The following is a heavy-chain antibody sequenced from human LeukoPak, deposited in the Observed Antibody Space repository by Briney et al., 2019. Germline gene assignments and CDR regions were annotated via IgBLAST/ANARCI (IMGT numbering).Heavy chain of an antibody. CDR2: ISGSGGST. D-gene: IGHD2-21*02. V-gene: IGHV3-23*01. CDR3: AKDARDFDAFDI. Sequence: PGGSLRLSCAASGFTFSSFAMSSVRQAPGKGLEWVSVISGSGGSTYYADSVKGRFTISRDNSKNTLYLQMNSLRAEDTAVYYCAKDARDFDAFDIWGQGTMVTVSS. CDR1: GFTFSSFA. J-gene: IGHJ3*02.